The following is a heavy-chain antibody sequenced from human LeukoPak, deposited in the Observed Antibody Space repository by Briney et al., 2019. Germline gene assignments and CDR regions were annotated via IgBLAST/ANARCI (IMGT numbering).Heavy chain of an antibody. Sequence: GESLKISCKASGYSFTTYWIGWVRQMPGKGLEWMGIIYPADSTAHYSPSFQGQVTISVDKSINTAYLQWSRLKASDTAMYYCARAFWSGQYYYYYYMDVWGKGTTVTVSS. CDR2: IYPADSTA. CDR1: GYSFTTYW. J-gene: IGHJ6*03. D-gene: IGHD3-3*01. V-gene: IGHV5-51*01. CDR3: ARAFWSGQYYYYYYMDV.